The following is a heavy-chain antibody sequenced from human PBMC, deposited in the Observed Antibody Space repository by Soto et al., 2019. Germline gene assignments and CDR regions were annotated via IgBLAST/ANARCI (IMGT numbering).Heavy chain of an antibody. D-gene: IGHD7-27*01. CDR2: ISQRDDST. Sequence: GGSLRLSCVGSGFAFSSYGMSWVRQAPGKGLERVSDISQRDDSTYYADSVKGRFTISRDSSKNTLYLQMNSLRAEDTAVYYCATAPWGYWYFDFWGRGTLVTVSS. V-gene: IGHV3-23*01. J-gene: IGHJ2*01. CDR1: GFAFSSYG. CDR3: ATAPWGYWYFDF.